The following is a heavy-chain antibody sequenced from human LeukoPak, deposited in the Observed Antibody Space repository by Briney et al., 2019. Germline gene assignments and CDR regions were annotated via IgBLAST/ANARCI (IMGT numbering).Heavy chain of an antibody. Sequence: SETLSLTCTVSGDSISSYYWSWIRQPPGKGLEWIGYIYYSGNTKYNPSLKSRVTISVDTSKNQISLKLNSVTAADTAVYYCARAFSGSGSYYSEMLYYYFYMDVWGKGTTVTISS. J-gene: IGHJ6*03. CDR3: ARAFSGSGSYYSEMLYYYFYMDV. V-gene: IGHV4-59*01. CDR2: IYYSGNT. CDR1: GDSISSYY. D-gene: IGHD3-10*01.